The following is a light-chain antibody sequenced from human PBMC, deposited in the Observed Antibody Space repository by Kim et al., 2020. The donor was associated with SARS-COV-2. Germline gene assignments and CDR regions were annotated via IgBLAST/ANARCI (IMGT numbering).Light chain of an antibody. Sequence: EIALTQSPGTLSLSPGERATLSCRASQSVSSSYLAWYQQKPGQAPRLLIYGASSSATGIPDRFSGSGSETDFTLTISRLEPEDFTVYYCQQYGSSRWTFGQGTKGEIK. J-gene: IGKJ1*01. CDR2: GAS. V-gene: IGKV3-20*01. CDR1: QSVSSSY. CDR3: QQYGSSRWT.